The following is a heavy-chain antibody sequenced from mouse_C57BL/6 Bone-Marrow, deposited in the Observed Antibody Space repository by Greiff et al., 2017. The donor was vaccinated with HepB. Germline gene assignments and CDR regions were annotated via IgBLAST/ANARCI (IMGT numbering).Heavy chain of an antibody. CDR1: GYTFTDYN. CDR3: ARYDGNSWFAY. J-gene: IGHJ3*01. Sequence: VQLQQSGPELVKPGASVKIPCKASGYTFTDYNMDWVKQSNGKSLEWIGDINPNNGGTIYNQKFKGKATLTVDKSSSTAYMELRSLTSEDTAVYYCARYDGNSWFAYRGQGTLVTVSA. CDR2: INPNNGGT. V-gene: IGHV1-18*01. D-gene: IGHD2-1*01.